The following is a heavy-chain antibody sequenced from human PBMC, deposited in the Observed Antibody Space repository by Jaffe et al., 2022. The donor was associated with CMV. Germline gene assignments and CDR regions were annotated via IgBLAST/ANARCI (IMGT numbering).Heavy chain of an antibody. Sequence: EVQLVESGGGLVQPGGSLRLSCAASGFTFSSYAMSWVRQAPGKGLEWVSAISGSGGSTYYADSVKGRFTISRDNSKNTLYLQMNSLRAEDTAVYYCAKDLGYMEEVVVVITTGAFDIWGQGTMVTVSS. V-gene: IGHV3-23*04. J-gene: IGHJ3*02. D-gene: IGHD3-22*01. CDR3: AKDLGYMEEVVVVITTGAFDI. CDR2: ISGSGGST. CDR1: GFTFSSYA.